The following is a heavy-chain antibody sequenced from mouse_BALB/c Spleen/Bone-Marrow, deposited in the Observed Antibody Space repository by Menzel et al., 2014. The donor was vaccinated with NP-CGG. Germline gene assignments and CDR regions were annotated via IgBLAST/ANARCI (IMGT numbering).Heavy chain of an antibody. J-gene: IGHJ3*01. D-gene: IGHD2-1*01. CDR1: GYTFTSYT. CDR3: AAGYYGNSGWFAY. V-gene: IGHV1-4*01. CDR2: INPSSGYT. Sequence: QVQLQQSGAELARPGASVKMSCKASGYTFTSYTMHWVKQRPGQGLEWIGYINPSSGYTNYNQKFKDKATLTADKSSSTAYMQLSSLTSGDSAVYYCAAGYYGNSGWFAYWGQGTLVTVSA.